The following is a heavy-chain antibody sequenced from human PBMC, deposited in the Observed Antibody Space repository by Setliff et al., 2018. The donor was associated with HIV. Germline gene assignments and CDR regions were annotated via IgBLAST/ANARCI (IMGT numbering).Heavy chain of an antibody. J-gene: IGHJ3*02. CDR2: IYRSGST. Sequence: GLEWIGNIYRSGSTYYNPSLRSRVTISVDTSKNQFYLNLNSVTDADTALYYCARHKDSDYVWGSYRPDGFDIWGQGTTVTVS. D-gene: IGHD3-16*02. V-gene: IGHV4-39*01. CDR3: ARHKDSDYVWGSYRPDGFDI.